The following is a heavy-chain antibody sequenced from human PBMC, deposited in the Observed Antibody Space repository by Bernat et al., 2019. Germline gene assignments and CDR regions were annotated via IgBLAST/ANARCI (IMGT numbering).Heavy chain of an antibody. CDR3: AKDGHATDYYYYMDV. Sequence: EVQLVDSGGALVQPGGSLRVSCAASGFTFSSHAMTWVRQAPGNGLEWVSTIYAYGSGTWYADSVKGRFTISRDNSKNTLYLQMNSLRVEDTAVYHCAKDGHATDYYYYMDVWGKGTTVTVSS. CDR2: IYAYGSGT. V-gene: IGHV3-23*04. CDR1: GFTFSSHA. J-gene: IGHJ6*03.